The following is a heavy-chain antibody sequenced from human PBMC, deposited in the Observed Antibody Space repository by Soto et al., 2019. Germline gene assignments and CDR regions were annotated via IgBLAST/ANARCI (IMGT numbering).Heavy chain of an antibody. CDR1: GFTFSSYG. CDR2: ISYDGSNK. D-gene: IGHD3-10*01. J-gene: IGHJ4*02. CDR3: ACADRLLWFGELLS. Sequence: VGSLRLSCAASGFTFSSYGMHWVRQAPGKGLEWVAVISYDGSNKYYADSVKGRFTISRDNSKNTLYLQMNSLRAEDTAVYYCACADRLLWFGELLSWGQGTLVTVSS. V-gene: IGHV3-30*03.